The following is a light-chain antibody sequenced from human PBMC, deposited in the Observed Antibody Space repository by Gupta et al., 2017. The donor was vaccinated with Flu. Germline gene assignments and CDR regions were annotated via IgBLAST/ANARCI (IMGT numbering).Light chain of an antibody. V-gene: IGKV2-28*01. CDR2: LDS. J-gene: IGKJ2*01. CDR1: PRRRYSNGYNY. Sequence: DILMTQSPLSLPVTPGEPASISCSASPRRRYSNGYNYVDWYPQKPGQSPQLLISLDSKRASGVPDRFSGSGSGTDFTLEINRVEAEDVGIYYCMQCLQMPNTFGQGTKLDIK. CDR3: MQCLQMPNT.